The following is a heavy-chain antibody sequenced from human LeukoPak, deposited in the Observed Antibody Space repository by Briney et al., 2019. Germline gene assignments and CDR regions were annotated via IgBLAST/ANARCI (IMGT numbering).Heavy chain of an antibody. CDR1: GGTVSSYA. V-gene: IGHV1-46*01. D-gene: IGHD3-22*01. CDR3: ARGGGHTYYYDSSGPPAFDY. J-gene: IGHJ4*02. CDR2: INPCGGST. Sequence: ASVKVSCKASGGTVSSYAISWVRQAPGQGLEWMGIINPCGGSTSYAQKFQGRVTMTRDMSTSTVYMELSSLRSEDTAVYYCARGGGHTYYYDSSGPPAFDYWGQGTLVTVSS.